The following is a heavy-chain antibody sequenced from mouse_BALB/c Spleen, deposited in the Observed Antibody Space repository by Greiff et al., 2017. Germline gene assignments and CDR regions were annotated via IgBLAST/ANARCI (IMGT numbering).Heavy chain of an antibody. CDR2: INPSSGYT. V-gene: IGHV1-4*02. Sequence: VKLMESAAELARPGASVKMSCKASGYTFTSYTMHWVKQRPGQGLEWIGYINPSSGYTEYNQKFKDKTTLTADKSSSTAYMQLSSLTSEDSAVYYCARRDFPWFAYWGQGTLVTVSA. CDR3: ARRDFPWFAY. D-gene: IGHD3-3*01. J-gene: IGHJ3*01. CDR1: GYTFTSYT.